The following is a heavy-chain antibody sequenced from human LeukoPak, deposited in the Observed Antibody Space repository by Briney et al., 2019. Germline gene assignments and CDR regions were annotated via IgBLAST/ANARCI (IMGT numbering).Heavy chain of an antibody. J-gene: IGHJ3*02. CDR3: ATVGYNWNYEAAFDI. V-gene: IGHV1-2*02. Sequence: ASVKVSCKASGYTFTGYYMHWVRQAPGQGLEWMGWINPNSGGTNYAQKFQGRVTMTRDTSISTAYMELGRLRSDDTAVYYCATVGYNWNYEAAFDIWGQGTMVTVSS. CDR1: GYTFTGYY. CDR2: INPNSGGT. D-gene: IGHD1-7*01.